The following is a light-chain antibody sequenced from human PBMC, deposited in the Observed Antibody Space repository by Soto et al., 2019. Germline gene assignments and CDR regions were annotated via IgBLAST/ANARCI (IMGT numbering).Light chain of an antibody. CDR3: QQYGSSPRT. CDR1: QSVSSSY. J-gene: IGKJ1*01. Sequence: EIVLTQSPGTLSLSPEERATLSCRASQSVSSSYLAWYQQKPGQAPRLLIYGASSRATGIPDRFSGSGSGTDLTLTISRLEPEDFAVYYCQQYGSSPRTFGQGTKVEIK. CDR2: GAS. V-gene: IGKV3-20*01.